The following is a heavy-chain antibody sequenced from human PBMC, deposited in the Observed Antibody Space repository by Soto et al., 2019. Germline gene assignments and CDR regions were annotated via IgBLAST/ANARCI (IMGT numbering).Heavy chain of an antibody. J-gene: IGHJ5*02. Sequence: SETLSLTCTVSGGSINTYYWSWIRQPPGKGLEWIGYIYYSGSTNYNPSLRSRVTISVDTSKNQFSLKLSSVTTADTAVYYCARHGNIDYGDWFDPWGQGTLVTVSS. V-gene: IGHV4-59*08. CDR3: ARHGNIDYGDWFDP. CDR1: GGSINTYY. D-gene: IGHD4-17*01. CDR2: IYYSGST.